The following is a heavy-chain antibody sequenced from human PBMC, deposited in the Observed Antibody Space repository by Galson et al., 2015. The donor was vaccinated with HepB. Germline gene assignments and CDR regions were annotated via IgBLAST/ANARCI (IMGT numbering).Heavy chain of an antibody. D-gene: IGHD2-15*01. CDR1: GGTFSSYA. CDR3: ARSCSGGSCHFDY. J-gene: IGHJ4*02. Sequence: SVKVSCKASGGTFSSYAISWVRQAPGQGLEWMGGIIPIFGTANYAQKFQGRVTITADESTSTAYMELSSLRSEDTAVYYCARSCSGGSCHFDYWGQGTLVTVSS. V-gene: IGHV1-69*13. CDR2: IIPIFGTA.